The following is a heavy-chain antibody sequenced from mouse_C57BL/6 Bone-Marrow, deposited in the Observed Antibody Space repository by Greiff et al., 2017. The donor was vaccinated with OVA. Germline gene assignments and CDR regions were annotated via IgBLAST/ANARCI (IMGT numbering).Heavy chain of an antibody. Sequence: EVKLQQSGPELVKPGASVKISCKASGYSFTDYNMNWVKQSNGKSLEWIGVINPNYGTTSYNQNFKGKATLTVDQSSSTAYMQLNSLTSEDSAVYYCARAFYYYGSSYRWWYFDVWGTGTTVTVSS. D-gene: IGHD1-1*01. CDR3: ARAFYYYGSSYRWWYFDV. J-gene: IGHJ1*03. CDR1: GYSFTDYN. V-gene: IGHV1-39*01. CDR2: INPNYGTT.